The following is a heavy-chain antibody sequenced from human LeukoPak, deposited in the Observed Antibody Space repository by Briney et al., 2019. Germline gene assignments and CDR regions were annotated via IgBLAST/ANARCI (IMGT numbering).Heavy chain of an antibody. D-gene: IGHD7-27*01. J-gene: IGHJ6*02. CDR1: GGSISSYY. V-gene: IGHV4-59*01. Sequence: PSETLSLTCTVSGGSISSYYWSWIRQPPGKGLERIGYIYYSGSTNYNPSLKSRVTISVDTSKNQFSLKLSSVTAADTAVYYCARERHDWGWGYYYYGMDVWGQGTTVTVSS. CDR2: IYYSGST. CDR3: ARERHDWGWGYYYYGMDV.